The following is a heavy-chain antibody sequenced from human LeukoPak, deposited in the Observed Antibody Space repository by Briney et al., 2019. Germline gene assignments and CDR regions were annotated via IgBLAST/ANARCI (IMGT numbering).Heavy chain of an antibody. D-gene: IGHD1-26*01. V-gene: IGHV1-8*03. Sequence: ASVKVSCKASGYTFTNHDINWVRLAIGQGLEWMGWMNPNSGNTGYAQKFQGRVTITWNTSITTAYMELSSLRSEDTAVYYCARALSGSYQFYYFDYWGQGTLVTVSS. CDR3: ARALSGSYQFYYFDY. CDR2: MNPNSGNT. J-gene: IGHJ4*02. CDR1: GYTFTNHD.